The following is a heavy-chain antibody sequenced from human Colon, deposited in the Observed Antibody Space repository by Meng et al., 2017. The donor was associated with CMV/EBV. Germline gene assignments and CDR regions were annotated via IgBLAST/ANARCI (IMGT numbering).Heavy chain of an antibody. Sequence: GESLKISCAGSGFIFSDHYIDWVRQAPGRGLEWVASIVATGSAVYYADSVKGRFTISRDNAKNSLYLQMNSLRAEDTAVYYCAKCEWLSSHWFDPWGQGTLVTVSS. CDR1: GFIFSDHY. CDR2: IVATGSAV. J-gene: IGHJ5*02. CDR3: AKCEWLSSHWFDP. V-gene: IGHV3-69-1*01. D-gene: IGHD3-3*01.